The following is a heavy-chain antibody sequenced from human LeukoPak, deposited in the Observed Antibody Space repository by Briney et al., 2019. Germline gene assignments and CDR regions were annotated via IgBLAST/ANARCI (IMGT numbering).Heavy chain of an antibody. D-gene: IGHD3-10*01. CDR2: INSDGSST. CDR3: AYYGSGSYYGGAIFDY. Sequence: GGSLRLSCAASGFTFSSYWMHWVRQAPGKGLGLVSRINSDGSSTSYADSVKGRFTISRDNAKNTLYLQMNSLRAEDTAVYYCAYYGSGSYYGGAIFDYWGQGTLVTVSS. J-gene: IGHJ4*02. CDR1: GFTFSSYW. V-gene: IGHV3-74*01.